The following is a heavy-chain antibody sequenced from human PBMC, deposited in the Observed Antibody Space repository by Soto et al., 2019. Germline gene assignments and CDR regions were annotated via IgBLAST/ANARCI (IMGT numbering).Heavy chain of an antibody. J-gene: IGHJ6*02. D-gene: IGHD1-26*01. CDR3: ARTEVGATDYYYYYGMDV. V-gene: IGHV4-59*01. CDR1: GGSISRYY. CDR2: IYYSGST. Sequence: LPETLSLTCTVSGGSISRYYWSWIRQPPGKGPEWIGYIYYSGSTNYNPSLKSRVTISVDTSKNQFSLKLSSVTAADTAVYYCARTEVGATDYYYYYGMDVWGQGTTVTVSS.